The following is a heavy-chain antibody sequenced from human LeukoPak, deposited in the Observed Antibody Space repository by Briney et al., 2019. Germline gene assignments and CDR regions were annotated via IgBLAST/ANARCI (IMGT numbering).Heavy chain of an antibody. J-gene: IGHJ4*02. V-gene: IGHV3-7*01. Sequence: QPGGSLRLSCAASGFTFSSYWMSWVRQAPGKGLEWVANIKQDGSEKYYVDSVKGRFTISRDNAKNSLYLQMNSLRAEDTAVYYCARDYSTYYYGSSRGRYFDYWGQGTLVTVSS. CDR1: GFTFSSYW. D-gene: IGHD3-10*01. CDR2: IKQDGSEK. CDR3: ARDYSTYYYGSSRGRYFDY.